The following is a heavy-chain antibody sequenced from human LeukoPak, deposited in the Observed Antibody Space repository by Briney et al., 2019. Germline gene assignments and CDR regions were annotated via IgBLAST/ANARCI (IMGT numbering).Heavy chain of an antibody. V-gene: IGHV3-30*02. CDR1: GFTFSTFA. D-gene: IGHD4-17*01. J-gene: IGHJ4*02. Sequence: PGGSLRLSCAASGFTFSTFAMIWVRQPPGKGLEWVAFIRYDGSNKYYADSVKGRFTISRDNSKNTLYLQMNSLRAEDTAVYYCANLFLSHGDYFTYWGQGTLVTVSS. CDR2: IRYDGSNK. CDR3: ANLFLSHGDYFTY.